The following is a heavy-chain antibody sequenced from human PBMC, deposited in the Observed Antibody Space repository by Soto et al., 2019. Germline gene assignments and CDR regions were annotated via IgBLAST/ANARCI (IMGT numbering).Heavy chain of an antibody. Sequence: ASVKVSCKASGYTFTSFAMQWVRQAPGQRLEWMGWINAGNGHTKYSQKFQGRVTITRDTSASTAYMELSSLRSEDTAVYYCASGESSSKYWGQGTLVTVSS. J-gene: IGHJ4*02. D-gene: IGHD6-6*01. CDR2: INAGNGHT. CDR3: ASGESSSKY. CDR1: GYTFTSFA. V-gene: IGHV1-3*01.